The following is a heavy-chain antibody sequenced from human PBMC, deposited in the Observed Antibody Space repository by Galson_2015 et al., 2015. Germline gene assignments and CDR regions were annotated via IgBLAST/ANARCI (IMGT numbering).Heavy chain of an antibody. Sequence: LPIYGTPNYAQKFQGRVTITADESTSTAYMELSSLTSEDTAVFYCATSNADVYCSGGSCYLDSWGQGTLVTVSS. V-gene: IGHV1-69*01. CDR2: LPIYGTP. CDR3: ATSNADVYCSGGSCYLDS. J-gene: IGHJ4*02. D-gene: IGHD2-15*01.